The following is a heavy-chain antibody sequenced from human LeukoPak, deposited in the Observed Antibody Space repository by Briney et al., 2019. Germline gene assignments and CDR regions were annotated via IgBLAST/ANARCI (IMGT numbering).Heavy chain of an antibody. CDR2: ITASSTAI. D-gene: IGHD3-22*01. J-gene: IGHJ5*02. V-gene: IGHV3-21*04. CDR3: AKDTGYYYDSSNYWS. CDR1: GFTFNTYT. Sequence: GGSLRLSCAASGFTFNTYTMNWVRQAPGKGLEWVSSITASSTAIYSADSVKGRFTISRDNAKNSLYLQMNSLRAEDTALYYCAKDTGYYYDSSNYWSWGQGTLVTVSS.